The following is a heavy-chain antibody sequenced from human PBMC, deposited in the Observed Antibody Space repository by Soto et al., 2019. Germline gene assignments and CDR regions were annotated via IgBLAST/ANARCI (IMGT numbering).Heavy chain of an antibody. CDR2: INGDGIST. V-gene: IGHV3-74*01. Sequence: EVQLVESGGDLVQPGGSLRLSCAASGFTFSSYWMHWVRQDPEKGLVWVSRINGDGISTSYADSVKGRFTISRDNAKDALYLHMNSLGAEDKAVYYCARISQGTYCRGGNCYSDYWGQGTLVTVSS. D-gene: IGHD2-15*01. J-gene: IGHJ4*02. CDR3: ARISQGTYCRGGNCYSDY. CDR1: GFTFSSYW.